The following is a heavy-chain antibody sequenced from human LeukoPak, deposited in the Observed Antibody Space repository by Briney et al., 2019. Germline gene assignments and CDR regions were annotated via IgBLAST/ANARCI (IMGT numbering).Heavy chain of an antibody. CDR1: GFTFSSYE. V-gene: IGHV3-48*03. CDR2: ISSSGSTI. J-gene: IGHJ5*02. CDR3: ARDPLVGHQGQQNWLDP. D-gene: IGHD6-6*01. Sequence: GGSLRLSCAASGFTFSSYEMNWVRQAPGKGLEWVSYISSSGSTIYYADSVKGRFTISRDNAKNSLYLQMNSLRAEDTAVYYCARDPLVGHQGQQNWLDPWGQGTLVTVSS.